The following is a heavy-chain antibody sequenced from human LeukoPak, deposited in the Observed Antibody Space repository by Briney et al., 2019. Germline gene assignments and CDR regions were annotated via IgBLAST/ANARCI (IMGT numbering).Heavy chain of an antibody. CDR2: ISGSGGST. J-gene: IGHJ4*02. V-gene: IGHV3-23*01. Sequence: TGGSLRLSCAASGLTFSDYYMSWIRQAPGKGLEWVSAISGSGGSTYYADSVKGRFTISRDNSKNTLYLQMNSLRAEDTAVYYCANTAAAGTRYDYWGQGTLVTVSS. CDR3: ANTAAAGTRYDY. D-gene: IGHD6-13*01. CDR1: GLTFSDYY.